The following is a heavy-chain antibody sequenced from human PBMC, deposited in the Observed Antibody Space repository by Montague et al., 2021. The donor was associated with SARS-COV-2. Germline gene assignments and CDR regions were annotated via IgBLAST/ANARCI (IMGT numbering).Heavy chain of an antibody. V-gene: IGHV3-66*02. J-gene: IGHJ6*02. CDR3: ARVYGSGSYYGVGMDV. Sequence: SLRLSCAASGFTVSSNYMSWARQAPGKGLEWVSVIYSGGSTYYADSVKGRFTISRDNSKNTLYLQMNSLRAEDTAVYYCARVYGSGSYYGVGMDVWGQGTTVTVSS. D-gene: IGHD3-10*01. CDR2: IYSGGST. CDR1: GFTVSSNY.